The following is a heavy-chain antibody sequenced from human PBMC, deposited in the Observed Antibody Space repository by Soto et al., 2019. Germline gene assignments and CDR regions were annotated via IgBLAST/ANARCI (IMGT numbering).Heavy chain of an antibody. CDR3: ARGRDDFWSTKYFDY. CDR2: IYYSGST. V-gene: IGHV4-30-4*01. Sequence: SETLSLTGTVSGGSISSGDYYWSWIRQPPGKGLEWIGYIYYSGSTYYNPSLKSRVTISVDTSKNQFSLKLSSVTAADTAVYYCARGRDDFWSTKYFDYWGQGTLVTVSS. J-gene: IGHJ4*02. D-gene: IGHD3-3*01. CDR1: GGSISSGDYY.